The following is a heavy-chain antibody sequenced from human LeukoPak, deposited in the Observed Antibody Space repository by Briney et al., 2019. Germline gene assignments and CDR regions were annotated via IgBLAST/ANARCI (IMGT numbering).Heavy chain of an antibody. J-gene: IGHJ3*02. CDR3: AKMGKTVVPVADPFDI. V-gene: IGHV3-48*04. CDR2: INTDSRTI. Sequence: PGRSLRLSCAASGFSSSDYSMNWVRQAPGKGLEWVSYINTDSRTIKYADSVKGRFTISRDNAKNSLFLQMNSLRAEDTAVYYCAKMGKTVVPVADPFDIWGQGTMVTVSS. CDR1: GFSSSDYS. D-gene: IGHD2-2*01.